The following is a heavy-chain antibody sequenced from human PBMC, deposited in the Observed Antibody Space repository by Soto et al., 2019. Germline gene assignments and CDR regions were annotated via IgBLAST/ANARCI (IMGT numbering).Heavy chain of an antibody. CDR3: ATLPEPAAPAKASGSSYYYYGMDV. V-gene: IGHV3-23*01. CDR1: GFTFSSYA. J-gene: IGHJ6*02. Sequence: PVGSLRLSCAASGFTFSSYAMSWVRQAPGKGLEWVSAISGSGGSTYYADSVKGRFTISRDNSKNTLYLQMNSLRAEDTAVYYCATLPEPAAPAKASGSSYYYYGMDVWGQGTTLTVSS. D-gene: IGHD2-2*01. CDR2: ISGSGGST.